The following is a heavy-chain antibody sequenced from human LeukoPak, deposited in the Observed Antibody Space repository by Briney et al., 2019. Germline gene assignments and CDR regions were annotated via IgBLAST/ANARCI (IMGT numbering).Heavy chain of an antibody. Sequence: AGGSLRLSCAASGFTFSSYAMSWVRQAPGKGLEWVSAISGSGGSTYYADSVKGRFTISRDNSKNTPYLQMNSLRAEDTAVYYCAKGSSGYDYYYYMDVWGKGTTVPVSS. CDR1: GFTFSSYA. J-gene: IGHJ6*03. CDR2: ISGSGGST. V-gene: IGHV3-23*01. CDR3: AKGSSGYDYYYYMDV. D-gene: IGHD3-22*01.